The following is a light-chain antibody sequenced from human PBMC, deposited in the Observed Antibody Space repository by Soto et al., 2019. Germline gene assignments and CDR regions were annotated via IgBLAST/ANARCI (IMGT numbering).Light chain of an antibody. V-gene: IGKV3-15*01. Sequence: IVLTQSPGTLSLSPGERATLSCRASQSLSTSSLAWYQQRPGQAPRLLIYGASTRATGIPARFSGSGSGTEFTLTISSLQSEDFAVYYCQQYNNWPLTFGQGTKVDIK. CDR2: GAS. CDR1: QSLSTSS. J-gene: IGKJ1*01. CDR3: QQYNNWPLT.